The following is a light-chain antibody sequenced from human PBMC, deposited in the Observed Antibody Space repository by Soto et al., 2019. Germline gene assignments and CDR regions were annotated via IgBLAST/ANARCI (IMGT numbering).Light chain of an antibody. CDR2: KAC. CDR1: QSISSW. CDR3: QQYNSYPYT. V-gene: IGKV1-5*03. Sequence: DIQMTQSPSTLSASVGDRVTITCRASQSISSWLAWYQQKPGKAPKLLTYKACSLESGVPSRFSGSGSGTEFTLSISSLQPDDFATYYCQQYNSYPYTFGQGTKLEIK. J-gene: IGKJ2*01.